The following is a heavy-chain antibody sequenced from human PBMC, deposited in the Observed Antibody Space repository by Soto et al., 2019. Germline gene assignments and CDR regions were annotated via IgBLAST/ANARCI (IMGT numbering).Heavy chain of an antibody. CDR1: GFTFSSYS. J-gene: IGHJ5*02. CDR3: ARALLFHNWFDP. D-gene: IGHD3-10*01. V-gene: IGHV3-21*01. Sequence: GSLRLSCAASGFTFSSYSMNWVRQAPGKGLEWVSSISSSSSYIYYADSVKGRFTISRDNAKNSLYLQMNSLRAEDTAVYYCARALLFHNWFDPWGQGTLVTVSS. CDR2: ISSSSSYI.